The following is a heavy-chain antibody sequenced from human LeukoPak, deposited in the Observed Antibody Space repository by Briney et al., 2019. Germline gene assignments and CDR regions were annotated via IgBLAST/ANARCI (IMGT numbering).Heavy chain of an antibody. CDR1: GGSISSGGYY. CDR2: IYYSGST. D-gene: IGHD3-22*01. CDR3: ARVRYYDSSGYSYYYYYMDV. Sequence: SETLSLTCTVSGGSISSGGYYWSWIRQHPGKGLEWIGYIYYSGSTYYNPSLKSRVTISVDTSKNQLSLKLSSVTAAGVAVYYCARVRYYDSSGYSYYYYYMDVWGKGTTVTVSS. J-gene: IGHJ6*03. V-gene: IGHV4-31*03.